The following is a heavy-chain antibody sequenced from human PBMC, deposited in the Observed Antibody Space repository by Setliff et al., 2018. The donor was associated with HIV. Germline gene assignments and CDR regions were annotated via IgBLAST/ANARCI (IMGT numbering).Heavy chain of an antibody. CDR1: GYSISSGYY. V-gene: IGHV4-38-2*01. CDR2: IYHSGST. Sequence: SETLSLTCAVSGYSISSGYYWGWIRQPPGKGLEWIGSIYHSGSTFYNPSLKSRVTLSLDTSKNQFSLKVTSVTAADTAVYYCARRAAATANFDYWGQGTLVTVSS. J-gene: IGHJ4*02. CDR3: ARRAAATANFDY. D-gene: IGHD1-26*01.